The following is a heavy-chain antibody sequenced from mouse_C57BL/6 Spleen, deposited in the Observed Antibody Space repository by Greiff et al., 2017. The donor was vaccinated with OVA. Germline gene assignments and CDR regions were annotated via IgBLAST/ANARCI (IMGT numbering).Heavy chain of an antibody. CDR1: GYAFSSYW. D-gene: IGHD2-10*02. CDR3: ARRGSTVPFDY. V-gene: IGHV1-80*01. CDR2: IYPGDGDT. J-gene: IGHJ2*01. Sequence: VQLQQSGAELVKPGASVKISCKASGYAFSSYWMNWVKQRPGKGLVWIGQIYPGDGDTNYNGKFKGKATLTADKSSSTAYMQLSSLTSEDSAVYFWARRGSTVPFDYWGQGTTLTVSS.